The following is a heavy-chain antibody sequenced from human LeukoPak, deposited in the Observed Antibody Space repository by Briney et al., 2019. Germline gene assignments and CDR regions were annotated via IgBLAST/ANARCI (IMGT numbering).Heavy chain of an antibody. CDR1: GGSISSGGYY. CDR3: ASADYDMAFDI. D-gene: IGHD3-9*01. CDR2: IYYSGST. Sequence: SQTLSLTCTVSGGSISSGGYYWSWIRQHPGKGLEWIGYIYYSGSTDYNPSLRSRFTMSVDTSKNQFSLKLSSVTAADTAVYYCASADYDMAFDIWGQGTMVTVSS. V-gene: IGHV4-31*03. J-gene: IGHJ3*02.